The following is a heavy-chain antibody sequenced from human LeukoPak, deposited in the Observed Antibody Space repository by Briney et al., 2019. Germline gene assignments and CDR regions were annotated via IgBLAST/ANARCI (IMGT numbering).Heavy chain of an antibody. CDR3: ARDKYCTSGVCYFDY. CDR1: GGFTGSGNYY. J-gene: IGHJ4*02. Sequence: SETLSLTCTVSGGFTGSGNYYWSWIRQHPGKGLEWIGYIHYSGGTYYNPSLKTRVTISMDTSKNQLSLKLQSVTAADTAVYYCARDKYCTSGVCYFDYWGQGTLVTVSS. V-gene: IGHV4-31*03. D-gene: IGHD2-8*01. CDR2: IHYSGGT.